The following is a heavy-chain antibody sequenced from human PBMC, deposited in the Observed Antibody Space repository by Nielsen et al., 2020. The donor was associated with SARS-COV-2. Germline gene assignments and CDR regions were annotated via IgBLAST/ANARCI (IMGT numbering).Heavy chain of an antibody. CDR1: GFTFDDYA. J-gene: IGHJ4*02. D-gene: IGHD6-13*01. CDR2: ISWNSGSI. V-gene: IGHV3-9*01. Sequence: SLKISCAASGFTFDDYAMHWVRQAPGKGLEWVSGISWNSGSIGYADSVKGRFTISRDNAKNSLYLQMNSLRAEDTALYYCAKLGIAAAGDESYYFDYWGQGTLVTVSS. CDR3: AKLGIAAAGDESYYFDY.